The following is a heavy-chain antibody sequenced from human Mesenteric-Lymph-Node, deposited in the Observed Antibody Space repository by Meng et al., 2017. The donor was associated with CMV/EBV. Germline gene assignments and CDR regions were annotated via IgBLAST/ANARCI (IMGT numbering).Heavy chain of an antibody. J-gene: IGHJ4*02. CDR2: VYNSGST. D-gene: IGHD2-2*01. CDR3: ARADGDIVVVPAAKD. V-gene: IGHV4-39*07. CDR1: GGSTNSYDYY. Sequence: SETLSLTCTVSGGSTNSYDYYWGWIRQPPGKGLEWIGSVYNSGSTYYNPSLKTRVTISLDTSKNQFSLRLNSVTAADTAVYYCARADGDIVVVPAAKDWGQGTLVTVSS.